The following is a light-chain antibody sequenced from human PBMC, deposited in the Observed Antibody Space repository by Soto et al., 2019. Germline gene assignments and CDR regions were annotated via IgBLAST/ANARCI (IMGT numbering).Light chain of an antibody. Sequence: DTQLTQSPSFLSASVGDRVTITCRASQDVSRSVGWYQQKPGKAPKPLISAASTLHSGVPSRFSGSGSGTDFTLTISSLQPEDFATYYCQQLWTYPLTFGGGTKVDIK. CDR3: QQLWTYPLT. V-gene: IGKV1-9*01. CDR2: AAS. CDR1: QDVSRS. J-gene: IGKJ4*01.